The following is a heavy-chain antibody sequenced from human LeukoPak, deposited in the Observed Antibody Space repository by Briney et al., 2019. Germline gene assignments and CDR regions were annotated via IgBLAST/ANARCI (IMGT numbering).Heavy chain of an antibody. V-gene: IGHV3-21*04. CDR2: ISSSSSYI. D-gene: IGHD5-12*01. Sequence: GRSLRLSCAASGFTFSSYSMNWVRQAPGKGLEWVSSISSSSSYIYYADSVKGRFTISRDNAKNSLYLQMNSLRAEDTAVYYCATASRGYSGYDPFDYWGQGTLVTVSS. CDR1: GFTFSSYS. J-gene: IGHJ4*02. CDR3: ATASRGYSGYDPFDY.